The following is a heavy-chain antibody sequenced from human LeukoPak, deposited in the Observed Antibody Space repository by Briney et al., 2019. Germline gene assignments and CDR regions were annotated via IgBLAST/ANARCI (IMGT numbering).Heavy chain of an antibody. CDR3: ARVRILTGAFDI. V-gene: IGHV4-38-2*02. CDR2: IYHSGST. D-gene: IGHD3-9*01. CDR1: GYSISSGYY. J-gene: IGHJ3*02. Sequence: SETLSLTCTVSGYSISSGYYWGWIRQPPGKGLEWIGSIYHSGSTYYNPSLKSRVTISVDTSKNQFSLKLSSVTAADTAVYYCARVRILTGAFDIWGQGTMVTVSS.